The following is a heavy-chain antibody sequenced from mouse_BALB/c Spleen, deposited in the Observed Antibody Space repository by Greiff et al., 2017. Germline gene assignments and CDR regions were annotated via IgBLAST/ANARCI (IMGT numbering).Heavy chain of an antibody. V-gene: IGHV5-6-5*01. CDR2: ISSGGST. J-gene: IGHJ3*01. Sequence: EVMLVESGGGLVKPGGSLKLSCAASGFTFSSYAMSWVRQTPEKRLEWVASISSGGSTYYPDSVKGRFTISRDNARNILYLQMSSLRSEDTAMYYCARAYYDYDAFAYWGQGTLVTVSA. D-gene: IGHD2-4*01. CDR3: ARAYYDYDAFAY. CDR1: GFTFSSYA.